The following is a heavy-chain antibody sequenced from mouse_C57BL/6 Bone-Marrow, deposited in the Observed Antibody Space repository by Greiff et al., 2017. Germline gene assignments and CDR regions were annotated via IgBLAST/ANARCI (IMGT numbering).Heavy chain of an antibody. Sequence: VQLQQSGAELVKPGASVKISCKASGYAFSSYWMNWVKQRPGKGLEWIGQIYPGDGDTNYNGKFKGKATLTADKSSSTAYMQRSSLTSEDSAVYFCEREVGSSCAMDDWGQGTSVTVSS. J-gene: IGHJ4*01. V-gene: IGHV1-80*01. CDR3: EREVGSSCAMDD. D-gene: IGHD1-1*01. CDR2: IYPGDGDT. CDR1: GYAFSSYW.